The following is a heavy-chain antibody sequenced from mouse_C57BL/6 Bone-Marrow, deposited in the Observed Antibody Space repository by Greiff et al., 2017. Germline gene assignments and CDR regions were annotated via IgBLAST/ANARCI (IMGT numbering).Heavy chain of an antibody. J-gene: IGHJ2*01. D-gene: IGHD1-1*01. V-gene: IGHV1-69*01. CDR3: AREGRYYFDY. CDR1: GYTFTSYW. Sequence: VQLQQPGAELVMPGASVKLSCKASGYTFTSYWMHWVKQRPGQGLEWIGEIDPSDSYTNYNQKFKGKSTLTVDKSSSTAYMQLSSLPSEDSAVYYCAREGRYYFDYWGQGTTLTVSS. CDR2: IDPSDSYT.